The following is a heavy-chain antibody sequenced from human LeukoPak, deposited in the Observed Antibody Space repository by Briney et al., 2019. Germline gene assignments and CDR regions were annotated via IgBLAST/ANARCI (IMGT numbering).Heavy chain of an antibody. J-gene: IGHJ4*02. D-gene: IGHD2-2*01. CDR2: ISYDGSTK. Sequence: GGSLRLSCAASEFTFSSYTMHWVRQAPGKGLEWVAVISYDGSTKYYADSVEGRFTISRDNSKNTLYLQLNNLRTEDTAVYYCARDQVSGWVVGPEDYWGQGTLVTVSS. CDR3: ARDQVSGWVVGPEDY. V-gene: IGHV3-30-3*01. CDR1: EFTFSSYT.